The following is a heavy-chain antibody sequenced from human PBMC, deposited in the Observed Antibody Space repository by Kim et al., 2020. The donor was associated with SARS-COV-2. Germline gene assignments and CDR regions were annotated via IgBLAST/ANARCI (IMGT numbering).Heavy chain of an antibody. J-gene: IGHJ4*02. Sequence: PSRKSRVTMSGDTSKNRFSLRLSSVTAADTAVYYCARGGNATTWYRLDFWGQGTLVTVSS. V-gene: IGHV4-4*06. D-gene: IGHD6-13*01. CDR3: ARGGNATTWYRLDF.